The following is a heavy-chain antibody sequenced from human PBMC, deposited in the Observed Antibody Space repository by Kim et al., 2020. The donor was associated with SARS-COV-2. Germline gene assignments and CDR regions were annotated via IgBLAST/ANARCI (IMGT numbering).Heavy chain of an antibody. CDR1: GFTFSDYR. D-gene: IGHD2-15*01. CDR2: ICSGGNTS. J-gene: IGHJ6*02. V-gene: IGHV3-23*03. CDR3: AQVRPTLIC. Sequence: GGSLRLSCAASGFTFSDYRMCWVRQSPGKGLEWVAVICSGGNTSYAASAVRRLFIISSNSANTVFLLLINLPTADDTAYYYSAQVRPTLICWGHRTSVTV.